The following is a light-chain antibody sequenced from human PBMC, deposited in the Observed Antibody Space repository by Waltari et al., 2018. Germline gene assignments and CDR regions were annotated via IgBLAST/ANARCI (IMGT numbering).Light chain of an antibody. CDR1: QSVSRA. J-gene: IGKJ1*01. Sequence: EIVLTQSPGTLSLSLGERATVSCRASQSVSRALAWYQQKPGQAPRLLIYGASTRATGIPYRFIGSGSGTDFSLTISRLEPDDFAVYYCQHYLRLPVTFGQGTSVEI. CDR2: GAS. V-gene: IGKV3-20*01. CDR3: QHYLRLPVT.